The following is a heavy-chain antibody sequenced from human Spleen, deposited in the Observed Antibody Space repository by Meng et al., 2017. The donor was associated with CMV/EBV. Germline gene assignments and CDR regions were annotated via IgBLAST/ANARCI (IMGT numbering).Heavy chain of an antibody. CDR2: IYPGDSDT. V-gene: IGHV5-51*01. Sequence: GESLKISCKASGYNFNNYWIGWVRQMPGKGLEWMGIIYPGDSDTRYSPSFQGQVTISADKSISTAYLQWSSLKASDTAMYYCARRGVVVPAAFDYWGQGTLVTVSS. J-gene: IGHJ4*02. CDR1: GYNFNNYW. CDR3: ARRGVVVPAAFDY. D-gene: IGHD2-2*01.